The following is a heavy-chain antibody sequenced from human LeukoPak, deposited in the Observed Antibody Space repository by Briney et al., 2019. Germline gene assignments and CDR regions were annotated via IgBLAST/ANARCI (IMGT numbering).Heavy chain of an antibody. CDR1: GFTFSSYG. V-gene: IGHV3-48*04. D-gene: IGHD3-16*01. CDR2: VSISSGTI. Sequence: GGSLRLSCAASGFTFSSYGMHWVRQAPGKGLEWVSFVSISSGTIYYADSAKGRFRIPRGNAKSSLDLEMNSLGAEDTAVYYCARAMSTFGGVRNYFDSWGQGTLVTVSS. CDR3: ARAMSTFGGVRNYFDS. J-gene: IGHJ4*02.